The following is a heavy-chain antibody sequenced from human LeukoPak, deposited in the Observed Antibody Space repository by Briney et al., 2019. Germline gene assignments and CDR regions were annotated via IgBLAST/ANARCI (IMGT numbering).Heavy chain of an antibody. CDR1: GGSLSGYY. D-gene: IGHD6-13*01. Sequence: SETLSLTCAVYGGSLSGYYWSWIRQPPGKGLEWIGEIYHSGSTNSNPSLKSRVTISVQTSKNQFSLKLSSVTAADTAVYYCARSSGYSSSGGLNWFDTWGQGTLVTVSS. CDR3: ARSSGYSSSGGLNWFDT. CDR2: IYHSGST. J-gene: IGHJ5*02. V-gene: IGHV4-34*01.